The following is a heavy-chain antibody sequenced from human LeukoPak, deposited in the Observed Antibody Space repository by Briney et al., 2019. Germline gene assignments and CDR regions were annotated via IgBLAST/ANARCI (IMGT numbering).Heavy chain of an antibody. D-gene: IGHD3-10*01. J-gene: IGHJ4*02. V-gene: IGHV3-15*01. Sequence: GGSLRLSCAASGFTFSDVWMNWVRQAPGKGLEWVGRIKSKTDGGTTDYAAPVKGRFTISRDDSKNTLYLQMNSLRTEDTALYYGTTRHSTVGFGAYWGQGTLVTVSS. CDR2: IKSKTDGGTT. CDR3: TTRHSTVGFGAY. CDR1: GFTFSDVW.